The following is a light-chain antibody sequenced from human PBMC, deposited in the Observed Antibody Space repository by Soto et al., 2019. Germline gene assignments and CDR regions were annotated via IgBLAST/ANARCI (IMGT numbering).Light chain of an antibody. CDR3: QQHNNWPWT. CDR1: QSVSSN. V-gene: IGKV3-15*01. Sequence: EILMTQSPATLSASPGERATLSCRASQSVSSNLAWYQQKPGQAPRLLIYGASTWDTGIPARFSGSGSGTEFTLTISSLQSEDFAAYYCQQHNNWPWTFGQGTKVEIK. CDR2: GAS. J-gene: IGKJ1*01.